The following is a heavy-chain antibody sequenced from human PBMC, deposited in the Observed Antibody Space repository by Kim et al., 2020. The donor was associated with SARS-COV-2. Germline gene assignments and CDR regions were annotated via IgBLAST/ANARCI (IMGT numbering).Heavy chain of an antibody. V-gene: IGHV4-59*01. CDR3: ARDPGKPYFDL. CDR2: IYYSGST. J-gene: IGHJ2*01. CDR1: GGSISSYY. Sequence: SETLSLTCTVSGGSISSYYWSWIRQPPGKGLEWIGYIYYSGSTNYNPSLKSRVTISVDTSKNQFSLKLSSVTAADTAVYYCARDPGKPYFDLWGRGTLVT.